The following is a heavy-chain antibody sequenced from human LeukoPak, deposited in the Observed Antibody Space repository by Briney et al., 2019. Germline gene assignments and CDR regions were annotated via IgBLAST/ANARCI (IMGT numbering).Heavy chain of an antibody. J-gene: IGHJ4*02. CDR1: GFTFNNYG. V-gene: IGHV3-23*01. Sequence: GGSLRLSCAASGFTFNNYGMRWVRQAPGKGLEWVSAISGSGGNTYYAASVKDRFTISRDNSKNTLHLQMNSLRAEDTAVYYCARRLVTAGITDFFDSWGQGTLVSVSS. CDR2: ISGSGGNT. CDR3: ARRLVTAGITDFFDS. D-gene: IGHD2-2*01.